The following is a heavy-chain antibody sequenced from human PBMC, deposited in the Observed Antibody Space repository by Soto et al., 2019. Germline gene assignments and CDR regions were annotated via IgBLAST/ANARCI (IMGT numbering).Heavy chain of an antibody. CDR1: GFTFSYYY. CDR3: ARGLTTYYYYGMDV. D-gene: IGHD1-1*01. Sequence: PGGSLRLSCAASGFTFSYYYMSWIRQSPGKGLEWVSYISSSGSTIYYADSVKGRFTISRDNAKNSLYLQMNSLRAEDTAVYYCARGLTTYYYYGMDVWGQGTTVTVSS. J-gene: IGHJ6*02. V-gene: IGHV3-11*01. CDR2: ISSSGSTI.